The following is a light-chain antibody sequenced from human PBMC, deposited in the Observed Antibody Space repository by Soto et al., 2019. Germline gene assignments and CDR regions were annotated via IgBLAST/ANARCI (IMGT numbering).Light chain of an antibody. J-gene: IGLJ2*01. CDR1: SGSVSTANN. CDR2: GNN. CDR3: QSYDSSLSVVI. V-gene: IGLV1-40*01. Sequence: QTVVTQESSFSVSPGGTVTLTCGLISGSVSTANNPNWYQQLPGTAPKLLIYGNNNRPSGVPDRFSGSKSGTSASLAITGLQAEDEASYYCQSYDSSLSVVIFGGGTKLTVL.